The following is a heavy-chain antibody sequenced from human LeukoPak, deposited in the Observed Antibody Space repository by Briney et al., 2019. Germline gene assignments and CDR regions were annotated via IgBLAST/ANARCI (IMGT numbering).Heavy chain of an antibody. Sequence: GGSLRLSCAASGFTFSSYWMHWVRQAPGKRLVWVSRINSDGSSTTYADSVKGRFTISRDNAKNTLYLQMNSLRAEDTAVYYCVREPQAEYYFDYWGQGTLVTVSS. CDR3: VREPQAEYYFDY. CDR2: INSDGSST. V-gene: IGHV3-74*01. CDR1: GFTFSSYW. J-gene: IGHJ4*02. D-gene: IGHD1-14*01.